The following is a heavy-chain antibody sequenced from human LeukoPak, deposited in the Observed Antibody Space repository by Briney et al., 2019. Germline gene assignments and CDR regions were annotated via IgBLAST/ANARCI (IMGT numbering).Heavy chain of an antibody. V-gene: IGHV3-73*01. CDR1: GFTFSGSV. CDR3: TTSYETTRGYSFIFRATKDYGMDV. J-gene: IGHJ6*02. D-gene: IGHD5-18*01. CDR2: IRSKATSYAT. Sequence: GGSLRLSCAASGFTFSGSVMHWVRQASGKGLEWDGRIRSKATSYATAYAASVKGRFTISRDDSKNTAYLQMNSLKTEDTAVYYCTTSYETTRGYSFIFRATKDYGMDVWGQGTTVTVSS.